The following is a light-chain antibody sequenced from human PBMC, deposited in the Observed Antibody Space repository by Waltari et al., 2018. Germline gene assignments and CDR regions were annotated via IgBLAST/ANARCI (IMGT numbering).Light chain of an antibody. CDR3: SSNAIGSNQFYV. J-gene: IGLJ1*01. Sequence: QSALTQPPSASGSPGQSVTISCIGSSSDVIPYNYVSWYQQHPGKAPKLIIYEVSRRPAGVPERFSGSKSGNTASLTVSGLQAEDEADYYCSSNAIGSNQFYVFGTGTKVTVL. CDR2: EVS. CDR1: SSDVIPYNY. V-gene: IGLV2-8*01.